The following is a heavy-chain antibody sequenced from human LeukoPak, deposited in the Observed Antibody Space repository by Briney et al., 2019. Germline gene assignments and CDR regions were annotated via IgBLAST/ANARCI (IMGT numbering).Heavy chain of an antibody. Sequence: GGSLRLSCAASGFAFSSYDMLWLPHVSGKGLEWVSAICHAGDTYYADSVKGRFTISREDAKNYFFLQMNSLRAGDTAVYFCAALGDSIYWGQGTLVTVSS. CDR3: AALGDSIY. CDR2: ICHAGDT. J-gene: IGHJ4*02. V-gene: IGHV3-13*01. D-gene: IGHD1-26*01. CDR1: GFAFSSYD.